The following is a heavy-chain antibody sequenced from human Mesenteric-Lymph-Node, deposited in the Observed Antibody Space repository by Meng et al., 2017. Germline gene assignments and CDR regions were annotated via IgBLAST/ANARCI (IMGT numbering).Heavy chain of an antibody. CDR2: IKQDGSEK. CDR1: GFTFGDYA. D-gene: IGHD1-26*01. Sequence: GGSLRLSCTASGFTFGDYAMSWVRQAPGKGLEWVANIKQDGSEKHYVDSVRGRFTISRDNPKNSLYLQMNSLRVEDTAVYYCARDRGSGTYYALPGDYWGRGTLVTVSS. V-gene: IGHV3-7*01. J-gene: IGHJ4*02. CDR3: ARDRGSGTYYALPGDY.